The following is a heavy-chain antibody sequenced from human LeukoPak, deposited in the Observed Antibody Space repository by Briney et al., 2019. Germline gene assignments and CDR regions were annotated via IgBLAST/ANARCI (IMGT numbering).Heavy chain of an antibody. CDR2: MNPGSGDT. J-gene: IGHJ4*02. V-gene: IGHV1-8*01. Sequence: ASVKVSCKASGYTFTTYDMTWVRQATGQGLEWMAWMNPGSGDTAYAQKFQDRVTMTRDTSISTAYMELSSLESEDTAIYYCARGLGDYNTDWFPVSGYWGQGTLVTVSS. D-gene: IGHD3-9*01. CDR3: ARGLGDYNTDWFPVSGY. CDR1: GYTFTTYD.